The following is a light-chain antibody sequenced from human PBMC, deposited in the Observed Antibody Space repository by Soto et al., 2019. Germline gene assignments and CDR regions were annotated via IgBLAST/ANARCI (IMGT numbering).Light chain of an antibody. V-gene: IGLV2-14*01. CDR1: SSDVGNYDY. CDR3: ISFTTRAPYV. Sequence: QSVLTQPASGSGSPGQSISISCTGTSSDVGNYDYVSWYQQHPGKVPKLMIYDVSNRPSGVSNRFSGSKSGNTASLTISGLQAEDEADYYCISFTTRAPYVFGTGTKVTVL. CDR2: DVS. J-gene: IGLJ1*01.